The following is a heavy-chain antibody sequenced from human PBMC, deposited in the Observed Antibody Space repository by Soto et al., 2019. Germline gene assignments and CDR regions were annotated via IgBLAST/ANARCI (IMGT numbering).Heavy chain of an antibody. J-gene: IGHJ3*02. CDR2: IWYDGSNK. V-gene: IGHV3-33*01. Sequence: QVQLVESGGGVVQPGRSLRLSCAASGFTFSSYGMHWVRQAPGKGLEWVAVIWYDGSNKYYADSVKGRFTISRDNSKNPLYLQMNSLRAEDTAVYYCARDKGIAVAYDAFDIWGQGTMVTVSS. CDR1: GFTFSSYG. CDR3: ARDKGIAVAYDAFDI. D-gene: IGHD6-19*01.